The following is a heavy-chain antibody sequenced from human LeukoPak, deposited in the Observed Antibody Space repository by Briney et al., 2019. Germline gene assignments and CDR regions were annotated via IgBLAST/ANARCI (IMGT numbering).Heavy chain of an antibody. CDR3: ARHASRITIFGVVIDNNWFDP. J-gene: IGHJ5*02. CDR2: IYYSGST. CDR1: GGSISSSSYY. V-gene: IGHV4-39*01. Sequence: SETLSLTCTVSGGSISSSSYYWGWIRQPPGKGLEWTGSIYYSGSTYYNPSLKSRVTISVDTSKNQFSLKLSSVTAADTAVYYCARHASRITIFGVVIDNNWFDPWGQGTLVTVSS. D-gene: IGHD3-3*01.